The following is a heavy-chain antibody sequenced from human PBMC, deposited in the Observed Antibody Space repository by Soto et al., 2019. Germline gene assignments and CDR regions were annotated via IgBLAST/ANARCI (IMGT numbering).Heavy chain of an antibody. J-gene: IGHJ4*02. CDR1: GFTFSSYG. CDR3: AKIVVAVAGSIGY. Sequence: QVQLVESGGGVVQPGRSLRLSCAASGFTFSSYGMHWVRQAPGKGLEWVAVISYDGSNKYYADSVKGRFTISRDNSKNTLYLQMNSLRAEDTAVYYFAKIVVAVAGSIGYWGQGTLVTVSS. V-gene: IGHV3-30*18. CDR2: ISYDGSNK. D-gene: IGHD6-19*01.